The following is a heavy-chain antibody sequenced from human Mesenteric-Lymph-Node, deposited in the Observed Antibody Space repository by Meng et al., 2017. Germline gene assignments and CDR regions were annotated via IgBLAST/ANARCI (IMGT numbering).Heavy chain of an antibody. J-gene: IGHJ4*02. D-gene: IGHD3-22*01. Sequence: QVPRAPSAAQVMSPGPSVKVPFKALGYSFTGYYVHWVRQAPGQGLGWMGRINPNSGGTNYAQKFQGRVTMTRDTSISTAYMELSRLRSDDTAVYYCARSDSSGYQYYFNYWGQGTLVTVSS. CDR1: GYSFTGYY. V-gene: IGHV1-2*06. CDR2: INPNSGGT. CDR3: ARSDSSGYQYYFNY.